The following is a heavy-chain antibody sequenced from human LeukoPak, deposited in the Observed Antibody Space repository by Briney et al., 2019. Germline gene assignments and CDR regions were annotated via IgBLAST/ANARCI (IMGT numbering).Heavy chain of an antibody. D-gene: IGHD3-10*01. Sequence: SETLSLTCTVSGGSVSSSFYYWGWIRQPPGKGLEWIGSMYFSGSTHYNPSLKSRVTISVDTSKNQFSLKLSSVTAADTAVYYCARGARGYYYYYYMDVWGKGTTVTVSS. J-gene: IGHJ6*03. CDR3: ARGARGYYYYYYMDV. CDR1: GGSVSSSFYY. CDR2: MYFSGST. V-gene: IGHV4-39*07.